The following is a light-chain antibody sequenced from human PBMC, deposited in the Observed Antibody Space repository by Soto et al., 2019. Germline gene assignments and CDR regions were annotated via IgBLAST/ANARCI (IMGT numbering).Light chain of an antibody. V-gene: IGLV4-69*01. Sequence: QLVLTQSPSASASLGASVKLTCTRSSGHSSYAIAWHQQQPEKGPRYLMKLNSDGSHSKGDGIPDRFSGSSSAAERYLTISRLQSEDEADYYCQTWGTGIQVFGTGTKLTVL. J-gene: IGLJ1*01. CDR1: SGHSSYA. CDR2: LNSDGSH. CDR3: QTWGTGIQV.